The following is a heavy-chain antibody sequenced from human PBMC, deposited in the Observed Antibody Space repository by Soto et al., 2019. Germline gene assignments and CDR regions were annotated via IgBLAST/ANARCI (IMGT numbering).Heavy chain of an antibody. CDR1: GGSVSSGSYY. CDR2: IYYSGST. CDR3: ARKSQIAAAGFGRWPSNWFDP. V-gene: IGHV4-61*01. Sequence: SETLSLTCTVSGGSVSSGSYYWSWIRQPPGKGLEWSGYIYYSGSTNYNPSLKSRVTRSVDTSKNQFSLKLSSVTAADTAVYYCARKSQIAAAGFGRWPSNWFDPWGQGTLVTVSS. D-gene: IGHD6-13*01. J-gene: IGHJ5*02.